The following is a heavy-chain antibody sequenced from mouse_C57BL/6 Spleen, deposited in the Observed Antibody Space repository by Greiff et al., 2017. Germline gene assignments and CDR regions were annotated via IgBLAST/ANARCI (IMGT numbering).Heavy chain of an antibody. D-gene: IGHD1-1*01. Sequence: VQLQQSGAELVMPGASVKLSCKASGYTFTSYWMHWVKQRPGQGLEWIGEIDPSDSYTNYNQKFKGKSTLTVDKSSSTAYMQLSSLTSEDSAVYYCARMTTVEGYYAMDYWGQGTSVTVSS. CDR1: GYTFTSYW. J-gene: IGHJ4*01. V-gene: IGHV1-69*01. CDR3: ARMTTVEGYYAMDY. CDR2: IDPSDSYT.